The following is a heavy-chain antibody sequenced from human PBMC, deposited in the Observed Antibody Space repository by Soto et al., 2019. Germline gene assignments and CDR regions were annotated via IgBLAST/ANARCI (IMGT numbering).Heavy chain of an antibody. V-gene: IGHV4-59*01. D-gene: IGHD6-19*01. Sequence: QVQLQESGPRLVKPSETLSLTCTVSGGSITSYYWNWIRQPPGQGLQWIGYIYSSGSTMYNPSLKRRVTMSVDTSKNQFSLNLNSVTAAHTAVYYCARDLGGWYWFDPWGQGTLVTVSS. CDR2: IYSSGST. J-gene: IGHJ5*02. CDR1: GGSITSYY. CDR3: ARDLGGWYWFDP.